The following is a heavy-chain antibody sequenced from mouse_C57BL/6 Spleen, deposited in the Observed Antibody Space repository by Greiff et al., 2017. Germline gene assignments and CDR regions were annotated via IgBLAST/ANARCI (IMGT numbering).Heavy chain of an antibody. CDR3: ARERGYFDV. CDR1: GYTFTDYY. J-gene: IGHJ1*03. CDR2: IYPGSGNT. Sequence: QVHLKESGAELVRPGASVKLSCKASGYTFTDYYINWVKQRPGQGLEWIARIYPGSGNTYYNEKFKGKATLTAEKSSSTAYMQLSSLTSEDSAVYFCARERGYFDVWGTGTTVTVSS. V-gene: IGHV1-76*01.